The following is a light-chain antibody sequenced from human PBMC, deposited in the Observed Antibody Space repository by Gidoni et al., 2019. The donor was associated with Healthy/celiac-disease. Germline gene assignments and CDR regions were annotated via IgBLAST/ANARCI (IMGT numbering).Light chain of an antibody. CDR3: QQSDSTPRT. Sequence: DLQMTQSPSSLSASVGDRVTITCRASQSISSYIDWYQQKPGKAPKLLIYAASSLQSGVPSRFSGIGSVTDFTLTISSLQPEDIATYYCQQSDSTPRTFGHGTRLEIK. CDR2: AAS. V-gene: IGKV1-39*01. J-gene: IGKJ5*01. CDR1: QSISSY.